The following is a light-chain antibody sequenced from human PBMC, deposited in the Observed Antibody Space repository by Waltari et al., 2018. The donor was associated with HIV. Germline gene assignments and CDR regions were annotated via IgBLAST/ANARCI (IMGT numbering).Light chain of an antibody. J-gene: IGLJ2*01. Sequence: SALSQPASVTGSPGQSITISCSGTSYDIGKYNYVSWYQQHPGEAPQLLISDVSSRPSGVSTRFSGSKSGNTASLTISGLQADDEAHYFCSSYTGDNTVIFAGGTKVTV. V-gene: IGLV2-14*03. CDR1: SYDIGKYNY. CDR2: DVS. CDR3: SSYTGDNTVI.